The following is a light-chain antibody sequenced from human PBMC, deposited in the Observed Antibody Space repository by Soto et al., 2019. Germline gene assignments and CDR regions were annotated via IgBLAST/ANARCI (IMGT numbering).Light chain of an antibody. CDR2: ATS. Sequence: ENVLTQSPGTLSLSPGERATLSCRTTQGISSSYLAWYQQKPGQAPRLLMYATSSRATGIPDRFSGSGSGTDFTLTISRLEPVDFAVYYCQQYGTPLYTFGQGTKLEIK. J-gene: IGKJ2*01. V-gene: IGKV3-20*01. CDR3: QQYGTPLYT. CDR1: QGISSSY.